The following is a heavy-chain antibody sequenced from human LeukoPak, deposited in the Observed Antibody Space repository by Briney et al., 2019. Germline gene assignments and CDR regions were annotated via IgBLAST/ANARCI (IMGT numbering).Heavy chain of an antibody. CDR2: IYYSGST. D-gene: IGHD2-21*02. V-gene: IGHV4-39*07. J-gene: IGHJ4*02. CDR1: GGSISSSSYY. CDR3: ARDRGVVVTATYFDY. Sequence: SETLSLTSTVSGGSISSSSYYWGWIRQPPGKGLEWIGSIYYSGSTYYNPSLKSRVTISVDTSKNQFSLKLSSVTAADTAVYYCARDRGVVVTATYFDYWGQGTLVTVSS.